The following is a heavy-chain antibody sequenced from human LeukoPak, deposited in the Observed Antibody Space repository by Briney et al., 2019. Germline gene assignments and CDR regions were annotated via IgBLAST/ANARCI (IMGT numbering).Heavy chain of an antibody. Sequence: GASVKVSCKASGGTFSSYAISWVRQAPGQGLEWMGGIIPIFGTANYAQKFQGRVTITTDESTSTAYMELSSLRSEDTAVYYCASPNGGVDAFDIWGQGTMVTVSS. J-gene: IGHJ3*02. CDR2: IIPIFGTA. CDR1: GGTFSSYA. D-gene: IGHD3-10*01. CDR3: ASPNGGVDAFDI. V-gene: IGHV1-69*05.